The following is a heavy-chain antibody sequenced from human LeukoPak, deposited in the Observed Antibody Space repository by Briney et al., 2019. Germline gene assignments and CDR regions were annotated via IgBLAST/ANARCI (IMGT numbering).Heavy chain of an antibody. J-gene: IGHJ3*02. CDR2: IYYSGST. CDR3: ARHLDLPGLRWSEAFDI. CDR1: GGSISSSTYY. D-gene: IGHD4-23*01. V-gene: IGHV4-39*01. Sequence: PSETLSLTCTVSGGSISSSTYYWGWIRQPPGKGLEWIGTIYYSGSTYYNPSLKSRVTISVDTSKNQFSLKLSSVTAADTAVYYCARHLDLPGLRWSEAFDIWGQGTMVTVSS.